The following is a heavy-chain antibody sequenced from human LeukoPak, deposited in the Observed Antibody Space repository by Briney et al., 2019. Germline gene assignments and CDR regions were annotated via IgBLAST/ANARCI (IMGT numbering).Heavy chain of an antibody. CDR1: GFTFSSYS. CDR2: ISYDGSKK. CDR3: AKDTSYCSGGSCHSNWFDP. V-gene: IGHV3-30*18. J-gene: IGHJ5*02. D-gene: IGHD2-15*01. Sequence: GGALRLSCAASGFTFSSYSMNWVRQAPGKGLEGGAVISYDGSKKYYADSVKCRFTISTDNSKNTLYLHMNSLRAEATAVYYCAKDTSYCSGGSCHSNWFDPWGQGTLVTVSS.